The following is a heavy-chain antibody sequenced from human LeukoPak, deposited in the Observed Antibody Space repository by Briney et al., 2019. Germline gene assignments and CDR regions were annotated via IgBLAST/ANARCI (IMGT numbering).Heavy chain of an antibody. Sequence: GGSLRLSCAASGFTFSDYYMSWIRQAPGKGLEWVSYISSSGSTIYYADSVKGRFTISRDNAKNSLYLQMNSLRAEDTAVYYCARVEGAAAKLYYYYYMDVWGKGTTVTVSS. D-gene: IGHD6-13*01. CDR2: ISSSGSTI. V-gene: IGHV3-11*04. J-gene: IGHJ6*03. CDR3: ARVEGAAAKLYYYYYMDV. CDR1: GFTFSDYY.